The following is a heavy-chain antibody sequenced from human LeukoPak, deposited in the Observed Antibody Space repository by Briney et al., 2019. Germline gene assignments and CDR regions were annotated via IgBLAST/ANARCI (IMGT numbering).Heavy chain of an antibody. V-gene: IGHV3-7*04. CDR3: ARAVGSSWPQTPLEN. Sequence: GGSLRLSCAASGFTFSSNWMSWVRQAPGKGLEWVANIKQDGSEKYYVDSVKGRFTISRDNAKNSLYLQVNSLRAEDTAVYYCARAVGSSWPQTPLENWGQGTLVTVSS. D-gene: IGHD6-13*01. CDR1: GFTFSSNW. J-gene: IGHJ4*02. CDR2: IKQDGSEK.